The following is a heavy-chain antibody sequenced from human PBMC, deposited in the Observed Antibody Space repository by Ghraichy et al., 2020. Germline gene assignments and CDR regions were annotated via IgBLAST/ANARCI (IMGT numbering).Heavy chain of an antibody. V-gene: IGHV4-59*01. J-gene: IGHJ4*02. CDR1: AGSISSYY. Sequence: SQTLSLTCTVSAGSISSYYWSWIRQPPGKGLEWIGYIYYSGSTNYNPSLKSRVTISVDTSKNQFSLKLSSVTAADTAVYYCARVGDFWSGYFLYFDYWGQGTLVTVSS. D-gene: IGHD3-3*01. CDR3: ARVGDFWSGYFLYFDY. CDR2: IYYSGST.